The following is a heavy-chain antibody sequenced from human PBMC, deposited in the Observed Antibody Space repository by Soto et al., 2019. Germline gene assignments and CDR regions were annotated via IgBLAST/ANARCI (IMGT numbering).Heavy chain of an antibody. CDR1: GFTFSSYA. CDR3: AKAVGPVASTSHFDY. D-gene: IGHD6-19*01. J-gene: IGHJ4*02. Sequence: GGSLRLSCAASGFTFSSYAMSWVRQAPGKGLEWVSVISGSGGTTYYGDSVKGRFTVSRDNSKNTLYLQMNSLRAEDTAVYYCAKAVGPVASTSHFDYWGQGTLVTVSS. CDR2: ISGSGGTT. V-gene: IGHV3-23*02.